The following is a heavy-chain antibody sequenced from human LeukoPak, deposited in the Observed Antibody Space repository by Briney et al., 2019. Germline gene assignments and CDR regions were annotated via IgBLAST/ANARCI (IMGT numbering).Heavy chain of an antibody. V-gene: IGHV1-24*01. CDR3: ATEIYVYGSGSYYLEY. J-gene: IGHJ4*02. D-gene: IGHD3-10*01. CDR1: GYTFTSYG. CDR2: FDPEDGET. Sequence: ASVKVSCKASGYTFTSYGISWVRQAPGQGLEWMGGFDPEDGETIYAQKFQGRVTMTEDTSTDTAYMELSSLRSEDTAVYYCATEIYVYGSGSYYLEYWGQGTLVTVSS.